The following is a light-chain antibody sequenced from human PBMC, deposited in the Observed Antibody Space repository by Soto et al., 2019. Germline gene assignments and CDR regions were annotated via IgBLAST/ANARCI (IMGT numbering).Light chain of an antibody. Sequence: IQMTQSPSTLSASVGDRVTITCRASQSISQYVEWYQHHPRKENQLLSDDVSSLESRVPSRFSGSGSGTEFTLTISSLQPDDFATYYCQQYNSYLYTFGQGTKVDNK. J-gene: IGKJ2*01. CDR1: QSISQY. V-gene: IGKV1-5*01. CDR2: DVS. CDR3: QQYNSYLYT.